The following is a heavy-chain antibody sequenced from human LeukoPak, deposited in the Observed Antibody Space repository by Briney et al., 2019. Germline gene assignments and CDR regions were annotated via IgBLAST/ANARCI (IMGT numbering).Heavy chain of an antibody. D-gene: IGHD2-15*01. CDR2: IYDSGST. V-gene: IGHV4-30-4*08. CDR1: GGSISSGDYY. CDR3: ARRRTNPYGYCSGGSCTKVGWFDP. J-gene: IGHJ5*02. Sequence: SETLSLTCTVSGGSISSGDYYWSWIRQPPGKGLEWIGYIYDSGSTYYNPSLKSRVIISVDTSKNQFSLKLSSVTAADTAVYYCARRRTNPYGYCSGGSCTKVGWFDPWGQGTLVTVSS.